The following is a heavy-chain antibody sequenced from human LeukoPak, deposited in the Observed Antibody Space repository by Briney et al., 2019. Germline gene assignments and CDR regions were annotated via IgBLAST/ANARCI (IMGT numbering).Heavy chain of an antibody. D-gene: IGHD3-10*01. CDR3: ASGGFRFLDY. V-gene: IGHV3-23*01. CDR1: GFTFTSYA. CDR2: ISGSGGST. J-gene: IGHJ4*02. Sequence: GGSLRLSCAASGFTFTSYAMSWVRQAPGKGLEWVSAISGSGGSTSYADSVKGRFTISRDNSKNTLYLQMNNLRAEDTGVYYCASGGFRFLDYWGQGTLVTVSS.